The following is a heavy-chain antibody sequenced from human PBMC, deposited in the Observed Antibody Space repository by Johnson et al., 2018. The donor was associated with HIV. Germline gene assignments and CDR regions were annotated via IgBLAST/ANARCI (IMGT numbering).Heavy chain of an antibody. D-gene: IGHD1-26*01. CDR1: GFTFSSYD. CDR3: ARYSGSARAFDI. J-gene: IGHJ3*02. Sequence: QVQLVESGGGVVQPGRSLRLSCAASGFTFSSYDMHWVRQAPGKGLEWVAVIWYDGSNKYYADYVKGRFTISRDNSKNTLYVQMNSLRAEDTAVYYCARYSGSARAFDIWGQGTMVTVSS. V-gene: IGHV3-33*01. CDR2: IWYDGSNK.